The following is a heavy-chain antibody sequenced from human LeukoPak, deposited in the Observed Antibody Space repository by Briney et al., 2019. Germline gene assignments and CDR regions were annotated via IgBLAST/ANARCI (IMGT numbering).Heavy chain of an antibody. CDR3: ARRIEMATIDYYYYMDV. CDR2: IYYSGST. CDR1: GGSISSYY. V-gene: IGHV4-59*01. Sequence: PSETLSLTCTVSGGSISSYYWSWIRQPPGKGLEWIGYIYYSGSTNYNPSLKSRVTISVDTSKNQFSLKLSSVTAADTAVYYCARRIEMATIDYYYYMDVWGKGTTVTISS. J-gene: IGHJ6*03. D-gene: IGHD5-24*01.